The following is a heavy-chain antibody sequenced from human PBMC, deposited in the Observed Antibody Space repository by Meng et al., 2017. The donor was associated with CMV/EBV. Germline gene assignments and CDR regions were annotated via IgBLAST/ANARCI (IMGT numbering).Heavy chain of an antibody. D-gene: IGHD2-2*01. Sequence: GSIGSGGYYWSWIRQHPGKGLEWIGYIYYSGSTYYNPSLKSRVTISVDTSKNQFSLKLSSVTAADTAVYYCAREGIVVVPASRYFDYWGQGTLVTVSS. CDR1: GSIGSGGYY. V-gene: IGHV4-31*02. J-gene: IGHJ4*02. CDR2: IYYSGST. CDR3: AREGIVVVPASRYFDY.